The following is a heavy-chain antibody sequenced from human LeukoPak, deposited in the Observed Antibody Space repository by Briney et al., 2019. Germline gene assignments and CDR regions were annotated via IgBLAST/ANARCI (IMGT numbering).Heavy chain of an antibody. CDR1: GGSISRYY. J-gene: IGHJ4*02. Sequence: SETLSLTCTVSGGSISRYYWSWIRQPPGKGLEWIGYIYYSGSTNYNPSLKSRVTISVDTSKNQFSLKLSSVTAADTAVYYCARRRGYSLDYWGQGTLVTVSS. CDR3: ARRRGYSLDY. D-gene: IGHD5-18*01. V-gene: IGHV4-59*08. CDR2: IYYSGST.